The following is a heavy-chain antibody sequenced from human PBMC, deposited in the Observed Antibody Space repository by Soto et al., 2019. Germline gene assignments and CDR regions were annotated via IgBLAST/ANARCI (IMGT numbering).Heavy chain of an antibody. Sequence: ASVKVSCKASGCTFTGCYMHWVRQSPGQGLGWMGWINPNSGGTNYAQKFQGRVTMTRDTAISTAYMELSRLRSDDTAVYYCARGRYDFWSGYYTPGYYYYGMDVWGQGTTVTVSS. CDR1: GCTFTGCY. D-gene: IGHD3-3*01. CDR3: ARGRYDFWSGYYTPGYYYYGMDV. CDR2: INPNSGGT. V-gene: IGHV1-2*02. J-gene: IGHJ6*02.